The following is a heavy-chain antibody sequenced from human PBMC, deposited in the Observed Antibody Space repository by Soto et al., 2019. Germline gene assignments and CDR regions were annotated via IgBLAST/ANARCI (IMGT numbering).Heavy chain of an antibody. D-gene: IGHD1-26*01. J-gene: IGHJ3*02. V-gene: IGHV4-39*01. Sequence: SATLSLTRPVSGRSIRSGPYYWGWIRQPPGRGLEWIGSIFYDGSTYYNPSLKSRVTTSVDASKNQFSVKLSSVTATDTAVYYCARHADRGSYSRAFDIWGQGTMVS. CDR3: ARHADRGSYSRAFDI. CDR1: GRSIRSGPYY. CDR2: IFYDGST.